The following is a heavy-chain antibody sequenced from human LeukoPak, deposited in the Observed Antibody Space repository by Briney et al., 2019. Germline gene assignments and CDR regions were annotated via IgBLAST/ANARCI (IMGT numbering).Heavy chain of an antibody. CDR2: IYYSGST. V-gene: IGHV4-39*01. CDR3: ATHWLEATKTYSYWFDP. CDR1: GGSISSSTFY. D-gene: IGHD1/OR15-1a*01. Sequence: SETLSLTCTVSGGSISSSTFYWGWIRQPPGKGLEWIGSIYYSGSTYYNPSLKSRVSISVDTSKNQISLKLNSVTAADTAEYYCATHWLEATKTYSYWFDPWGQGTLVTVSS. J-gene: IGHJ5*02.